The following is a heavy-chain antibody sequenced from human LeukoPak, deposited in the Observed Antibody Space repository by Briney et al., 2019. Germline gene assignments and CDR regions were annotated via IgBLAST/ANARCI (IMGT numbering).Heavy chain of an antibody. D-gene: IGHD2-2*01. CDR3: ARVLRRGGCSSTSCYSPYYYYYGMDV. Sequence: SETLSLTCAVYGGSFSGYYWSWIRQPPGKGLEWIGEINHSGSTNYNPSLKSRVTISVDTSKNQFSLKLSSVTAADTAVYYCARVLRRGGCSSTSCYSPYYYYYGMDVWGQGTTVTVSS. CDR2: INHSGST. V-gene: IGHV4-34*01. J-gene: IGHJ6*02. CDR1: GGSFSGYY.